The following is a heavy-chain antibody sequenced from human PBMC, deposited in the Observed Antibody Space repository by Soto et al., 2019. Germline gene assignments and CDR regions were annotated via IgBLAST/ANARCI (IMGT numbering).Heavy chain of an antibody. J-gene: IGHJ4*02. Sequence: GGSLRLSCAASGFTVGNNYMTWVRQAPGKGLEWVSVIYRDGTTYYADSVRGRFTFSRDNSKNTLYLQMNSLRAEDTAVYYCARSRDYGSAKFLDYWGQGTLVTVSS. CDR1: GFTVGNNY. V-gene: IGHV3-53*01. D-gene: IGHD4-17*01. CDR3: ARSRDYGSAKFLDY. CDR2: IYRDGTT.